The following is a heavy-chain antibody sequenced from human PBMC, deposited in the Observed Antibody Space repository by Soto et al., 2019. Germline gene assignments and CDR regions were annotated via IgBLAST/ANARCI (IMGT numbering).Heavy chain of an antibody. D-gene: IGHD2-2*02. Sequence: CKGSGYSFTSYWISWVRQMPGKGLEWMGRIDPSDSYTNYSPSFQGHVTISADKSISTAYLQWSSLKASDTAMYYCARRDIVVVPAAIRGYYYGMDVWGQGTTVTVSS. CDR3: ARRDIVVVPAAIRGYYYGMDV. CDR1: GYSFTSYW. V-gene: IGHV5-10-1*01. J-gene: IGHJ6*02. CDR2: IDPSDSYT.